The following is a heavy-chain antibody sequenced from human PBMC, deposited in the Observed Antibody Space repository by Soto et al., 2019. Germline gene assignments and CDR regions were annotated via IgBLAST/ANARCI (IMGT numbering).Heavy chain of an antibody. CDR1: GYRFSSAW. CDR3: TKGATRRFDS. CDR2: VYPSDSDV. V-gene: IGHV5-51*01. J-gene: IGHJ4*02. D-gene: IGHD3-16*01. Sequence: PGESLKISCQGTGYRFSSAWIGWVRQKPGKGREWLGNVYPSDSDVRYSPAFEGQVTISADNSINTAYLQLLNLKASDTAIYYCTKGATRRFDSWGQGTRVTVSS.